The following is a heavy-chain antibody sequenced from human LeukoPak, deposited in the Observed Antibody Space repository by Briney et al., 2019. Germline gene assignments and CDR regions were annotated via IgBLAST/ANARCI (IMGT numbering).Heavy chain of an antibody. V-gene: IGHV4-34*01. CDR1: GGSFSGYY. CDR2: INHSGST. D-gene: IGHD3-22*01. J-gene: IGHJ6*03. Sequence: PSETLSLTCADYGGSFSGYYWSWIRQPPGKGLEWIGEINHSGSTNYNPSLKSRVTISVDTSKNQFSLKLSSVTAADTAVYYCARLNYYDSSGYYHPYYYYYYMDVWGKGTTVTVSS. CDR3: ARLNYYDSSGYYHPYYYYYYMDV.